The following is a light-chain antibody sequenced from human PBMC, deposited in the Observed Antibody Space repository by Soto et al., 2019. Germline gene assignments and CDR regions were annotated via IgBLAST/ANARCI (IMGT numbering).Light chain of an antibody. J-gene: IGKJ1*01. CDR2: GAS. CDR1: QSVSSSY. Sequence: EIVLKQSPGTLSLPPGERATLSCRASQSVSSSYLAWYQQKPGQAPRLLIYGASSRATGIPDRFSGSGSGTDFTLTISRLEPEDFAVYYCQQYGSSPRTFGQGTKVDI. V-gene: IGKV3-20*01. CDR3: QQYGSSPRT.